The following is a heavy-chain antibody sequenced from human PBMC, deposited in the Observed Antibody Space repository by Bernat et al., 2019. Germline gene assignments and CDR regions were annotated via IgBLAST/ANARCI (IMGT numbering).Heavy chain of an antibody. CDR1: GFTFSSYA. J-gene: IGHJ6*03. V-gene: IGHV3-30*01. Sequence: QVQLVESGGGVVQPGRSLRLSCAASGFTFSSYAMHWVRQAPGKGLEWVAVISYDGSNKYYADSVKGRFTISSDNSKNTLYLQMNSLRAEDTAVYYCARDYDFWSGSYYYYYMDVWGKGTTVTVSS. CDR2: ISYDGSNK. D-gene: IGHD3-3*01. CDR3: ARDYDFWSGSYYYYYMDV.